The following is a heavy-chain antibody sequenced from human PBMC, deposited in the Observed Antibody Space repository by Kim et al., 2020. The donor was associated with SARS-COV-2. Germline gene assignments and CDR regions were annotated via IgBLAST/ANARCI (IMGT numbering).Heavy chain of an antibody. CDR3: TSSPSSGWYGETTNAFDI. D-gene: IGHD6-19*01. J-gene: IGHJ3*02. V-gene: IGHV3-73*01. Sequence: KGRFTISRDDSKSTAYLQMNSLKTEDTAVYYCTSSPSSGWYGETTNAFDIWGQGTMVTVSS.